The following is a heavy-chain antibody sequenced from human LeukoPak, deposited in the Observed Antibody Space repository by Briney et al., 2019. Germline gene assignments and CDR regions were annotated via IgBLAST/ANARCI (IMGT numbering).Heavy chain of an antibody. J-gene: IGHJ4*02. Sequence: ASVKVSCKASGYTFTGYYMHWVRQAPGQGLEWMGWINPNSGGTNYAQKFQGRVTMTRDTSISTAYMELSRLRSDDTAVYYCAIVFREVWSGENFDYWGQGTLVTVSS. V-gene: IGHV1-2*02. CDR1: GYTFTGYY. D-gene: IGHD3-3*01. CDR2: INPNSGGT. CDR3: AIVFREVWSGENFDY.